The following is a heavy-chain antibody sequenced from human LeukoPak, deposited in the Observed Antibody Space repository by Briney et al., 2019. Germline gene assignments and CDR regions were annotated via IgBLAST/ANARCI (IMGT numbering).Heavy chain of an antibody. CDR2: IYYSGST. Sequence: SETLSLTCTVSGGSVSSGSYYWSWIRQPPGKGLEWIGYIYYSGSTNYNPSLKSRVTISVDTSKNQLSLKLSSVTAADTAVYYCARYSYCSSTSCYSPNFDYWGQGTLVTVSS. CDR1: GGSVSSGSYY. V-gene: IGHV4-61*01. J-gene: IGHJ4*02. D-gene: IGHD2-2*01. CDR3: ARYSYCSSTSCYSPNFDY.